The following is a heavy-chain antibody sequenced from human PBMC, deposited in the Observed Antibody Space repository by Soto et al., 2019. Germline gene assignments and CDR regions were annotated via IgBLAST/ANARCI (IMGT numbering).Heavy chain of an antibody. V-gene: IGHV3-7*01. D-gene: IGHD3-3*01. CDR3: ARGTLWNGYQFFDY. Sequence: GGSLRLSCAASGFTFSTFWMVWVRQAPGKGPEWVANIKQDGTERYYVDSVKGRFTISRDNAKNSLYLQMNSLRAEDTAVYYCARGTLWNGYQFFDYWGQGTLVTVSS. J-gene: IGHJ4*02. CDR2: IKQDGTER. CDR1: GFTFSTFW.